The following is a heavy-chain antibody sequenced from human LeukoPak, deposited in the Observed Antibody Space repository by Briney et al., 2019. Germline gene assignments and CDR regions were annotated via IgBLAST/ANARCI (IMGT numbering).Heavy chain of an antibody. CDR2: LSGSGVNT. V-gene: IGHV3-23*01. D-gene: IGHD2-15*01. CDR1: GFTASSNY. J-gene: IGHJ4*02. CDR3: AKAAAECSGGSCYLTYFDY. Sequence: PGGSLRLSCAASGFTASSNYMSWVRQAPGKGLEWVSTLSGSGVNTFYADSVKGRFTISRDNSKNTLYLQMNSLRAEDTAVYYCAKAAAECSGGSCYLTYFDYWGQGTLVTVSS.